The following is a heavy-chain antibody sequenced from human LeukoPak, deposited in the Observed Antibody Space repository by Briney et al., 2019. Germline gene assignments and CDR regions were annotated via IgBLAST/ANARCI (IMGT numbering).Heavy chain of an antibody. CDR1: GYTFTGYY. D-gene: IGHD5-12*01. V-gene: IGHV1-2*02. CDR3: ARYDSGYDYRGIDY. J-gene: IGHJ4*02. CDR2: INPNSGGT. Sequence: ASVKVSCKPSGYTFTGYYMHWVRQAPGQGLERMGWINPNSGGTNYAQKFQGRVTMTRDTSISTAYMELSRLRSDDTAVYYCARYDSGYDYRGIDYWGQGTLVTVSS.